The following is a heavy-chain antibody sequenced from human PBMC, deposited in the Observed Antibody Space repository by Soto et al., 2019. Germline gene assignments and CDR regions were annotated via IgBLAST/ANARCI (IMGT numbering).Heavy chain of an antibody. Sequence: LRLSCAASEFTFSSSGMVWVRQAPGKGLEWVALISFDGSHAYYGDSVKGRFTVSRDNSKKTLYLQMNSLRPEDTAVYHCATERYSGYDGSRYFDFWGQGTLVTVSS. CDR1: EFTFSSSG. CDR2: ISFDGSHA. J-gene: IGHJ4*02. CDR3: ATERYSGYDGSRYFDF. V-gene: IGHV3-30*03. D-gene: IGHD5-12*01.